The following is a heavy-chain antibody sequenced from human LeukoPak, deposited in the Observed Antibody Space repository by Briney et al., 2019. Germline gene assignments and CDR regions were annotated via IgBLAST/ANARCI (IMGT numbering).Heavy chain of an antibody. D-gene: IGHD1-14*01. Sequence: SETLSLTCTVSGYSISSGYYWGWIRQPPGKGLEWIGSGSTYYNPSLKSRVTISVDTSKNQFSLELNSVTAADTAVYYCARDQQYHRPAGWFDPWGQGTLVTVSS. V-gene: IGHV4-38-2*02. CDR1: GYSISSGYY. CDR2: SGST. J-gene: IGHJ5*02. CDR3: ARDQQYHRPAGWFDP.